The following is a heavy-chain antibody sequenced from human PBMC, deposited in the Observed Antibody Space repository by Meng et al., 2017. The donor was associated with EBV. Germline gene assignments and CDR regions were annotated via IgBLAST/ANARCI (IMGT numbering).Heavy chain of an antibody. CDR3: AKDLAGGIAVDY. CDR1: GFTFSSYA. Sequence: EVHVVVSGGGVVQPGGALRLSCAASGFTFSSYAMSWVRQAPGKGLEWVSAISGSGGSTYYADSVKGRFTISRDNSKNTLYLQMNSLRAEDTAVYYCAKDLAGGIAVDYWGQGTLVTVSS. J-gene: IGHJ4*02. CDR2: ISGSGGST. V-gene: IGHV3-23*04. D-gene: IGHD6-13*01.